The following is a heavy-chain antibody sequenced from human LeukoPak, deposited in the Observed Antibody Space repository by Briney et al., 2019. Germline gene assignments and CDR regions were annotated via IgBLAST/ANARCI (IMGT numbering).Heavy chain of an antibody. CDR1: GFTVSNNY. V-gene: IGHV3-66*01. D-gene: IGHD1-26*01. Sequence: QPGGSLRLSCAASGFTVSNNYMRWVRQAPGKGLEWVSLIYSGGSTYYADSVKGRFIISRDNSKNTLYLQMNSLRAEDTAVYYCAKDYWYSGAFPQPVISWGQGTLVTVSS. CDR2: IYSGGST. CDR3: AKDYWYSGAFPQPVIS. J-gene: IGHJ5*02.